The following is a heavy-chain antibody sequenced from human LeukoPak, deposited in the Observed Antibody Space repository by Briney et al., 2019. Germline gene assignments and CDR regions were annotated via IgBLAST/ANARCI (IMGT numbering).Heavy chain of an antibody. D-gene: IGHD3-9*01. Sequence: SETLSLTCAVSGGSISSGGYSWSWIRQPPGKGLEWIGYIYHSGSTYYNPSLKSRVTISVDRSKNQFSLKLSSVTAADTAVYYCARGTRYDILTGYSFGYWGQGTLVTVSS. CDR3: ARGTRYDILTGYSFGY. CDR1: GGSISSGGYS. CDR2: IYHSGST. V-gene: IGHV4-30-2*01. J-gene: IGHJ4*02.